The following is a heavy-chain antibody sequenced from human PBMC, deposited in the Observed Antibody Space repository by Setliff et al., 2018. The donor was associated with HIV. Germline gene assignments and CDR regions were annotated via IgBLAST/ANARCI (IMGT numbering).Heavy chain of an antibody. J-gene: IGHJ3*02. CDR2: IMPNSGGT. CDR1: GYTLTDYY. V-gene: IGHV1-2*02. D-gene: IGHD1-26*01. Sequence: ASVKVSCKASGYTLTDYYMHWVRQVPGRGLEWMGWIMPNSGGTDYAQKFRGRITMSRDTSLISRTRDRPITTVYMELARLTSDDTAVYYCARDRIEGATDAFDIWGQGTMVTVSS. CDR3: ARDRIEGATDAFDI.